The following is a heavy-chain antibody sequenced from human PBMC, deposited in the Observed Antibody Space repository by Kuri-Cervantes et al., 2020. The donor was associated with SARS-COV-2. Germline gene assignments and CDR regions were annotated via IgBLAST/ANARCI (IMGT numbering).Heavy chain of an antibody. CDR1: EFTFGDYA. Sequence: GGLLRSSCASLEFTFGDYAMSWFRQATGKGLEWVGFIKIKTFGETREYAASVKGRFTITRDDSKNIAYLQMNSLKSDDTGMYLCARSWRGNYYAMDVWGQETTVTVSS. V-gene: IGHV3-49*03. J-gene: IGHJ6*02. D-gene: IGHD3-3*01. CDR3: ARSWRGNYYAMDV. CDR2: IKIKTFGETR.